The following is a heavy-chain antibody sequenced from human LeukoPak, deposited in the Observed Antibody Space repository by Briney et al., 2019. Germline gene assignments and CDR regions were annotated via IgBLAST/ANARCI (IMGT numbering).Heavy chain of an antibody. D-gene: IGHD1-26*01. CDR1: GGSISSYY. CDR3: ARGWTVWEYTSYADYYYYMDV. Sequence: SETLSLTCTVSGGSISSYYWSWIRQPAGKGLEWIGRIYTSGSTNYNPSLKSRVTMSVDTSKNQFSLKLSSVTAADTAVYYCARGWTVWEYTSYADYYYYMDVWGKGTTVTVSS. V-gene: IGHV4-4*07. J-gene: IGHJ6*03. CDR2: IYTSGST.